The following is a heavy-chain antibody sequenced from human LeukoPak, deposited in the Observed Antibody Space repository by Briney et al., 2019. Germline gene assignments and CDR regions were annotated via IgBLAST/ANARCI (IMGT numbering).Heavy chain of an antibody. V-gene: IGHV5-51*01. CDR2: FYPGGSDT. CDR3: AGLMGDLDAFDI. Sequence: GESLKISCKGSGYSFTSHWIGWVRQMPGKGLEWMGIFYPGGSDTRYSPSFQGQVTISADKSISPAYLQWSSLKASDTAMYYCAGLMGDLDAFDIWGQGTMVTVSS. J-gene: IGHJ3*02. CDR1: GYSFTSHW. D-gene: IGHD2-21*02.